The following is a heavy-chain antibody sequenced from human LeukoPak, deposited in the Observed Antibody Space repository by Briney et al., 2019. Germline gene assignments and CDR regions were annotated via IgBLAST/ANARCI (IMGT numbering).Heavy chain of an antibody. J-gene: IGHJ4*02. Sequence: GGSLILSCAASGFTFSSYWMHWVRQAPGKGLVWVSRINSDGSSTSYADSVKGRFTISRDNAKNTLYLQMNSLRAEDTAVYYCARVRLLWFGGGFDYWGQGTLVTVSS. CDR3: ARVRLLWFGGGFDY. CDR2: INSDGSST. D-gene: IGHD3-10*01. V-gene: IGHV3-74*01. CDR1: GFTFSSYW.